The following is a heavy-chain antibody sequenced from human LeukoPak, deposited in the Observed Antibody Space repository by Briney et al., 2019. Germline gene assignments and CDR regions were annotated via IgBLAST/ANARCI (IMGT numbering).Heavy chain of an antibody. CDR1: RDTFISYG. CDR2: IIPNLNIA. J-gene: IGHJ4*02. V-gene: IGHV1-69*04. CDR3: ATDSIGDILTGAFDY. D-gene: IGHD3-9*01. Sequence: GASVKVSCKASRDTFISYGISWVRQAPGQGLEWMGRIIPNLNIANYAQRFQGRVTFTADKSATTAYMEVKSLRSEDTAVYYCATDSIGDILTGAFDYWGQGTLVTVSS.